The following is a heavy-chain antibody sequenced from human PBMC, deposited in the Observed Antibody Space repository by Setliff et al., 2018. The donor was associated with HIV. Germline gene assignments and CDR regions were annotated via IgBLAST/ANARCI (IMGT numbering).Heavy chain of an antibody. J-gene: IGHJ4*02. Sequence: PGGSLRLSCAATGFSFSSSWMHWVRQSPGKGLVWVSRINFDGTMTNYVDSVKGRFTISRDNAKNTLYVQMNSLRVEDTALYYCARVLFQYDTSGHARYFDYWGQGIVVTVSS. CDR2: INFDGTMT. D-gene: IGHD3-22*01. CDR3: ARVLFQYDTSGHARYFDY. V-gene: IGHV3-74*01. CDR1: GFSFSSSW.